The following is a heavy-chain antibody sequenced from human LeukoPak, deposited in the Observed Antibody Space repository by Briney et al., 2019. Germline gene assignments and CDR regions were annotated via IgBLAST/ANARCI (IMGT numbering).Heavy chain of an antibody. CDR1: GFTFSSYA. CDR2: ISGSGGST. CDR3: AKDPRAQYCSSTSCSHYDY. D-gene: IGHD2-2*01. J-gene: IGHJ4*02. Sequence: GGSLKLSCAASGFTFSSYAMSWVRQAPGKGLEWASAISGSGGSTYYADSVKGRFTISRDNSKNTLYLQMNSLRAEDTAVYYCAKDPRAQYCSSTSCSHYDYWGQGTLVTVSS. V-gene: IGHV3-23*01.